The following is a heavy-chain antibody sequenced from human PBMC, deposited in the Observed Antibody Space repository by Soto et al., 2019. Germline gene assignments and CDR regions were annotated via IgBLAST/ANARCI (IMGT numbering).Heavy chain of an antibody. CDR2: IYTSGST. CDR1: GGSISSYY. CDR3: AREGDLITSSWDV. D-gene: IGHD3-16*01. V-gene: IGHV4-4*07. J-gene: IGHJ6*02. Sequence: QVQLQESGPGLVKPSETLSLTCTVSGGSISSYYWSWIRQPAGKGLEWIGRIYTSGSTNYNPSLKSRVTMSVDTSKNMFSLKLSFVTAADTAVYYCAREGDLITSSWDVWGQGTTVTVSS.